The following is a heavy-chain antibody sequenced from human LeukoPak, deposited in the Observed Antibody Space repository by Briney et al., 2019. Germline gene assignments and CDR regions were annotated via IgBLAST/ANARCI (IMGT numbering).Heavy chain of an antibody. D-gene: IGHD1-1*01. CDR2: ISSSSSYI. Sequence: GGSLRLSCAASGFTFSSYSMNWVRQAPGKGLEWVSSISSSSSYIYYADSVKGRFTISRDNAENSLYLQMNSLRAEDTAVYYCAREILAYSWNDADYWGQGTLVTVSS. V-gene: IGHV3-21*01. CDR1: GFTFSSYS. CDR3: AREILAYSWNDADY. J-gene: IGHJ4*02.